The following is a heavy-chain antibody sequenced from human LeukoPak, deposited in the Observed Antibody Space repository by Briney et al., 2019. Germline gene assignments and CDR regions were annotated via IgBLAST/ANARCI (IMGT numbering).Heavy chain of an antibody. D-gene: IGHD5-24*01. CDR1: GGSISSYY. J-gene: IGHJ2*01. Sequence: SETLSLTCTVSGGSISSYYWSWIRQPPGKGLEWIGYLYHSGTTNYNPSLKSRVTISVDTSKNEFSLKLTSVTAADTAVYYCARLGYNDYVARYFDLWGRGTPVTVSS. CDR3: ARLGYNDYVARYFDL. CDR2: LYHSGTT. V-gene: IGHV4-59*08.